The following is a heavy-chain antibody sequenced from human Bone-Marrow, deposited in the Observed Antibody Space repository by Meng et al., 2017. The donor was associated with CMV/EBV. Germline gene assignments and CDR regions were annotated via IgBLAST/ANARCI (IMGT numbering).Heavy chain of an antibody. Sequence: SGPTLVKPTQTLTLTCTFSGFSLNTSGVGVGWIRQPPGKALEWLALIYWNDDKRYSPSLKSRLTITRDTSKNQVVLTMTNMDPVDTATYYCAHRENYAHYQGFDPWGQGNLVTVSS. J-gene: IGHJ5*02. CDR2: IYWNDDK. CDR3: AHRENYAHYQGFDP. V-gene: IGHV2-5*01. CDR1: GFSLNTSGVG. D-gene: IGHD4-17*01.